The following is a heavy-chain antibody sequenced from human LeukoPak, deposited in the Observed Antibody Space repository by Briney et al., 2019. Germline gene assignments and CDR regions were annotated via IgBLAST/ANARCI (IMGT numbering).Heavy chain of an antibody. Sequence: SETLSLTCAVSGGSISSSNWWSWVRQPPGKGLEWIGEIYHSGSTNYNPSLKSRVTISVDKSKNQFSLKLSSVTAADTAVYYCARGPLYYDILTGYYPTPFDYWGQGTLVTVSS. V-gene: IGHV4-4*02. CDR3: ARGPLYYDILTGYYPTPFDY. CDR2: IYHSGST. D-gene: IGHD3-9*01. J-gene: IGHJ4*02. CDR1: GGSISSSNW.